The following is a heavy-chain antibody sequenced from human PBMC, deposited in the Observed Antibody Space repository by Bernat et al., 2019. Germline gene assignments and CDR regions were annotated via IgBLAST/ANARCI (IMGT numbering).Heavy chain of an antibody. CDR2: IHYGGST. Sequence: QEHLQESGPGLVKPSETLSLTCAVSGYSISSGYYWGWIRQPPGKGLEWIGTIHYGGSTYYNPSLKSRVTISIETSKNQFSLRLTSVTAADTAVYYCARDSTGWYRFGHWGQGTLITVSS. CDR3: ARDSTGWYRFGH. CDR1: GYSISSGYY. J-gene: IGHJ5*02. D-gene: IGHD6-13*01. V-gene: IGHV4-38-2*01.